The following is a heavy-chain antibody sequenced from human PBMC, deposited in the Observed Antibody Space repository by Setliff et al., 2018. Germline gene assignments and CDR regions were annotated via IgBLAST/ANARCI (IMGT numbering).Heavy chain of an antibody. CDR1: GGSISSSSYY. CDR3: AKRVYSSSWFQSWFDI. J-gene: IGHJ5*02. V-gene: IGHV4-39*01. CDR2: IYYSGST. Sequence: PSETLSLTCTVSGGSISSSSYYWGWIRQPPGKGLEWIGNIYYSGSTYYNPSLKSRVTISVDTSKNQCSLTLSSVTAADSAVYYCAKRVYSSSWFQSWFDIWGQGTMVTVSS. D-gene: IGHD6-13*01.